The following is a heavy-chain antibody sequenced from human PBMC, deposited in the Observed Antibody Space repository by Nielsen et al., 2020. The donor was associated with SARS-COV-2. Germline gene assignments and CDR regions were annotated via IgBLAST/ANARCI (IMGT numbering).Heavy chain of an antibody. J-gene: IGHJ6*02. CDR3: VKDKAARHGDYSPALYGMDV. Sequence: SLKISCAASGFIFDDYAMNWVRQGPGKGLEWVSSISWNSGSIDYADSVKGRFTISRDNAKNSLYLQMNSLRGEDTALYYCVKDKAARHGDYSPALYGMDVWGQGTTVTVSS. CDR1: GFIFDDYA. D-gene: IGHD4-17*01. CDR2: ISWNSGSI. V-gene: IGHV3-9*01.